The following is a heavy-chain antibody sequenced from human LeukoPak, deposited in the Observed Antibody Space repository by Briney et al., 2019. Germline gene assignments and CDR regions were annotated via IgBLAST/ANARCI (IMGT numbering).Heavy chain of an antibody. J-gene: IGHJ6*03. CDR3: ARHAYYYDSSGYYLPSYYYYMDV. CDR1: GYTFTNYW. V-gene: IGHV5-51*01. CDR2: IYPGDSDT. Sequence: LGESLKISCEASGYTFTNYWIGWVRQMPGKGLEWMGIIYPGDSDTRYSPSFQGQVTISADKSISTAYLQWSSLKASDTAMYYCARHAYYYDSSGYYLPSYYYYMDVWGKGTTVTVSS. D-gene: IGHD3-22*01.